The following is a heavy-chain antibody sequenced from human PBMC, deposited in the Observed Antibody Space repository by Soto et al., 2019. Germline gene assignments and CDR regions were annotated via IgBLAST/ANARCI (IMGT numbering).Heavy chain of an antibody. D-gene: IGHD5-18*01. Sequence: PSETLSLTCTVSGDSMTSDNFYWTWIRQHPGKGLEWIGFIYNTGRTYYNPSLKSRLSISLDTPKSQFSLSLTSVTAADTALYYRVTGGYTHGHGTLDFWGQGTQVTVSS. CDR2: IYNTGRT. J-gene: IGHJ4*02. CDR1: GDSMTSDNFY. CDR3: VTGGYTHGHGTLDF. V-gene: IGHV4-31*03.